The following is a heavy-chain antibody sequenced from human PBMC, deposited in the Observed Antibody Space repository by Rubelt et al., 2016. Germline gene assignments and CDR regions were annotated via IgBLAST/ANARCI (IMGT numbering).Heavy chain of an antibody. D-gene: IGHD5-18*01. V-gene: IGHV4-38-2*02. CDR3: ARGQVDAASFDP. CDR1: GYSISSGYY. J-gene: IGHJ5*02. CDR2: INQSGST. Sequence: QVQLQESGPGLVKPSETLSLTCTVSGYSISSGYYWGWIRQPPGKGLEWIGEINQSGSTNYSPPLKSRVTISVDTSKNQFSLKLSSVTAADTAVYYCARGQVDAASFDPWGQGTLVTVSS.